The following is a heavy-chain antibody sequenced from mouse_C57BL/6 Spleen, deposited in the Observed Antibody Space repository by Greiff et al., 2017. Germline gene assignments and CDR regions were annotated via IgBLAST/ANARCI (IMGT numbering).Heavy chain of an antibody. CDR2: ISDGGSYT. V-gene: IGHV5-4*01. D-gene: IGHD2-3*01. CDR1: GFTFSSYA. Sequence: EVMLVESGGGLVKPGGSLKLSCAASGFTFSSYAMSWVRQTPEKRLEWVATISDGGSYTYYPDNVKGRFTISRDNAKNNLYLQMSHLKSEDTAMYYCARDYDQEGAMDYWGQGTSVTVSS. CDR3: ARDYDQEGAMDY. J-gene: IGHJ4*01.